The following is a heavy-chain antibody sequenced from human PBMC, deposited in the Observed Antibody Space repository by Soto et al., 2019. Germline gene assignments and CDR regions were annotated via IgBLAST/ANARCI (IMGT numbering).Heavy chain of an antibody. D-gene: IGHD2-2*01. Sequence: QITLKESGPTLVKPTQTLTLTCTFSGFSLSTNGVGVGWIRQPPGKALEWLALIYWDDDKRYSPSLESSLTIPKDTPKSQFVLKITNMDPVDTATYYGADTMPQRSFDYWGQGTLVTVSS. CDR1: GFSLSTNGVG. J-gene: IGHJ4*02. V-gene: IGHV2-5*02. CDR3: ADTMPQRSFDY. CDR2: IYWDDDK.